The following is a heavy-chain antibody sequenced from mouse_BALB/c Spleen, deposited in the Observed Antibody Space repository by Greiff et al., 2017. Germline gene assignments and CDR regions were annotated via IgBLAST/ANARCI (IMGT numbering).Heavy chain of an antibody. V-gene: IGHV14-4*02. CDR1: GFNIKDYY. D-gene: IGHD3-1*01. Sequence: EVKLQESGAELARSGASVKLSCTASGFNIKDYYMHWVKQRPEQGLEWIGCIDPENGDTEYAPKFQGKATMTADTSSNTAYLQLSSLTSEDTAVYYCTARATSDYWGQGTTLTVSS. J-gene: IGHJ2*01. CDR3: TARATSDY. CDR2: IDPENGDT.